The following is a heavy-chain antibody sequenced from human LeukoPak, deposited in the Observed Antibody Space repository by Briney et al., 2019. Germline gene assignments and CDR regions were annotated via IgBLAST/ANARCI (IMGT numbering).Heavy chain of an antibody. CDR3: AGQGIAAAGEPDFDY. V-gene: IGHV4-59*08. CDR1: GGSISSYY. J-gene: IGHJ4*02. CDR2: IYYSGST. D-gene: IGHD6-13*01. Sequence: SETLSLTCTVSGGSISSYYWSWIRQPPGKGLEWIGYIYYSGSTNYNPSLKSRVTISVDTSKNQFSLKLSSVTAADTAVYYCAGQGIAAAGEPDFDYWGQGILVTVSS.